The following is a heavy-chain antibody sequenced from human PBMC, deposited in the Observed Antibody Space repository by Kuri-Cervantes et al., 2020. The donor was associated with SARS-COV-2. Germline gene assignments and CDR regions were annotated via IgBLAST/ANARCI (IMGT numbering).Heavy chain of an antibody. CDR1: GFTFSSYG. CDR2: IWYDGSNK. Sequence: GESLKISCAASGFTFSSYGMHWGRQAPGKGLEWVAVIWYDGSNKYYADSVKGRFTISRDNSKNTLYLQMNSLRAEDTAVYYCARLFTGGPFDYWGQGTLVTVSS. CDR3: ARLFTGGPFDY. V-gene: IGHV3-33*01. J-gene: IGHJ4*02. D-gene: IGHD3-10*01.